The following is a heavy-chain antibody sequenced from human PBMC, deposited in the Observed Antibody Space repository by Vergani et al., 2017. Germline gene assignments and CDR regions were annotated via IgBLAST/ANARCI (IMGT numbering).Heavy chain of an antibody. V-gene: IGHV3-23*01. CDR1: GFTFSSYA. CDR2: ISGSGGST. J-gene: IGHJ4*02. CDR3: SLFLEWLIDY. D-gene: IGHD3-3*01. Sequence: EVQLLESGGGLVQPGGSLRLSCAASGFTFSSYAMSWVRQAPGQGLEWVSAISGSGGSTYYADSVKGRFTISRDNAKNTLYLQMNSLRAEDTAVYYCSLFLEWLIDYWGQGTLGTVAS.